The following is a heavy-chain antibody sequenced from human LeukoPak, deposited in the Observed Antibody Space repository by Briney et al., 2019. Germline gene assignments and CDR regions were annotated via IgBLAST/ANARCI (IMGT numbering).Heavy chain of an antibody. J-gene: IGHJ3*02. Sequence: GGSLRLSCAASGFTFSSYEMNWVRQAPGKGLEWVSYISSSGSTIYYADSVKGRFTISRDNAKNSLYLQMNSLRAEDTAVYYCAKAASSGTLGGDAFDIGGQGTMVTVSS. CDR2: ISSSGSTI. D-gene: IGHD1-26*01. CDR1: GFTFSSYE. CDR3: AKAASSGTLGGDAFDI. V-gene: IGHV3-48*03.